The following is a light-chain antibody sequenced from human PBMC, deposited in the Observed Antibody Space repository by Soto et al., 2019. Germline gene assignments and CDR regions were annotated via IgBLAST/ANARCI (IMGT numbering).Light chain of an antibody. CDR3: QQYNNWSPWT. J-gene: IGKJ1*01. V-gene: IGKV3-15*01. CDR1: QSVSSN. Sequence: EIVMTHSPATLSVSPGEIATLSCRSIQSVSSNLAWYQHKPGQAPRLLIYGASTRATGIPARFSGSGSGTEFTITISSLQSEDFAVYYCQQYNNWSPWTFGQGTKVDIK. CDR2: GAS.